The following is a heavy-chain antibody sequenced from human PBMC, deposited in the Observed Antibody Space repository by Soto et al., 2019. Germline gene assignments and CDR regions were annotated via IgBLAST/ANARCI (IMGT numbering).Heavy chain of an antibody. CDR2: INHSGST. V-gene: IGHV4-34*02. CDR3: ARGGCSGGSCYRPFFSD. CDR1: GGSFSDYY. J-gene: IGHJ4*02. D-gene: IGHD2-15*01. Sequence: QVQLQQWGAGLLKPSETLSLTCAVYGGSFSDYYWSWIRQPPGKGLEWIGEINHSGSTIYNPSLKSRVTMLVDTSKIQFYLNLTSVTAADTAVYYCARGGCSGGSCYRPFFSDWGQGTLVTVSS.